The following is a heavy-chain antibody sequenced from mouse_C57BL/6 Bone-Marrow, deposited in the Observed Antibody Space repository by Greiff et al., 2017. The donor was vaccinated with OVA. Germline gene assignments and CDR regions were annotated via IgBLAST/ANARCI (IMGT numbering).Heavy chain of an antibody. J-gene: IGHJ1*03. CDR1: DSEVFPIAY. V-gene: IGHV15-2*01. D-gene: IGHD1-1*01. CDR3: ARPIITTVVALYWYFDV. CDR2: ILPSIGRT. Sequence: VQLQQSGSELRSPGSSVKLSCKDFDSEVFPIAYMSWVRQKPGHGFEWIGGILPSIGRTIYGEKFEDKATLDADTLSNTAYLELNSLTSEDSAIYYCARPIITTVVALYWYFDVWGTGTTVTVSS.